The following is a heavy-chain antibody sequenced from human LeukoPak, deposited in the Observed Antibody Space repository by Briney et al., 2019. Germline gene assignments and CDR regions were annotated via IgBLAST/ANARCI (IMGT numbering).Heavy chain of an antibody. V-gene: IGHV1-18*04. CDR1: GYTFTGYY. Sequence: ASVKVSCKASGYTFTGYYMHWVRQAPGQGLEWMGWISAYNGNTNYAQKLQGRVTMTTDTSTSTAYMELRFLRSDDTAVYYCARVIVGAKPDAFDIWGQGTMVAVSS. J-gene: IGHJ3*02. CDR3: ARVIVGAKPDAFDI. D-gene: IGHD1-26*01. CDR2: ISAYNGNT.